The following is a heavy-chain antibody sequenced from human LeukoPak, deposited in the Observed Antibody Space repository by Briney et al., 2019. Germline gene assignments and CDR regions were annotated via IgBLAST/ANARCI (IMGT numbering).Heavy chain of an antibody. Sequence: ASVKVSCKASGYTFTSYDINWVRQATGQGLEWMGWMNPNSGNTGYAQKFQGRVTITRNTSISTAYMELSSLRSEDTAVYYCARRTITFGGVIVYGGWFDPWGQGTLVTVSS. CDR2: MNPNSGNT. D-gene: IGHD3-16*02. CDR3: ARRTITFGGVIVYGGWFDP. CDR1: GYTFTSYD. V-gene: IGHV1-8*03. J-gene: IGHJ5*02.